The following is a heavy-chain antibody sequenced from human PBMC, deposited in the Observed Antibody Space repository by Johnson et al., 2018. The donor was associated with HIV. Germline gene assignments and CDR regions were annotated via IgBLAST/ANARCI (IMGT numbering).Heavy chain of an antibody. CDR2: INWKGGST. D-gene: IGHD6-19*01. J-gene: IGHJ3*02. CDR1: GFTFDDYG. CDR3: ARVRAAVAYGGGAFDI. Sequence: MQLVESGGGVVRPGGSLRLSCEASGFTFDDYGMNWVRQAPGKGLEWVSGINWKGGSTGFADSVQGRFTISRDNAKNSLSLQMNSLRAEDTALYYCARVRAAVAYGGGAFDIWGQGTMVTVSS. V-gene: IGHV3-20*04.